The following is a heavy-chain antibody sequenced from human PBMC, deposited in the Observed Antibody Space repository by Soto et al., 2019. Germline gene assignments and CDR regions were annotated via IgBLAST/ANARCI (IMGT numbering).Heavy chain of an antibody. J-gene: IGHJ4*02. CDR1: GFTFGSHA. D-gene: IGHD2-8*01. Sequence: GGSLRLSCVVSGFTFGSHAMTWVRQAPGKGPEWVSVITGRGDTTYYADSVKGRFTISRDNFKNTLYLELFFLAAEDTAVYYCARNALFCTHAACYDKWGQGTLVTVSS. V-gene: IGHV3-23*01. CDR2: ITGRGDTT. CDR3: ARNALFCTHAACYDK.